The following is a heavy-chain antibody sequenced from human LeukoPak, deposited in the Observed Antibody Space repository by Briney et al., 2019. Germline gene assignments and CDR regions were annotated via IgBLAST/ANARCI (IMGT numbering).Heavy chain of an antibody. V-gene: IGHV7-4-1*02. Sequence: ASVKVSCKASGGSFSSYVITWVRQAPGQGLEWMGWINTNTGNPTYAQGFTGRFVFSLDTSVSTAYLQISSLKAEDTAVYYCARLIDILTGYLDYWGQGTLVTVSS. J-gene: IGHJ4*02. D-gene: IGHD3-9*01. CDR2: INTNTGNP. CDR1: GGSFSSYV. CDR3: ARLIDILTGYLDY.